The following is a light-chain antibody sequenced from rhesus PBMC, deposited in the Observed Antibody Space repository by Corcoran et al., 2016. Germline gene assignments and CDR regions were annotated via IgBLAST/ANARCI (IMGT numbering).Light chain of an antibody. V-gene: IGKV3-10*01. CDR3: YQHSGGYS. CDR2: GAS. J-gene: IGKJ2*01. CDR1: QSVSYY. Sequence: QVILTQSPATLSLSPGERATLSCRASQSVSYYLAWYQQKPGQAPRLLIYGASNRATGIPDRFSGSGSGTDVTLASSSLEPEDVGVYHCYQHSGGYSFGQGTEVEIK.